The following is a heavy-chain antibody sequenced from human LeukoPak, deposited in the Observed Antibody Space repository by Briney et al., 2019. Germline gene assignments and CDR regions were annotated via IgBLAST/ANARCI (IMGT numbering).Heavy chain of an antibody. CDR3: ARAQKLAPTYGSGSYLAY. CDR2: ISSSGSTI. Sequence: GGSLRLSCAASGFTFSSYEMNWVRQAPGKGLEWVSYISSSGSTIYYADSVKGRFTISRDNAKNSLYLQMNSLRAEDTAVYYCARAQKLAPTYGSGSYLAYWGQGTLVTVSS. J-gene: IGHJ4*02. D-gene: IGHD3-10*01. V-gene: IGHV3-48*03. CDR1: GFTFSSYE.